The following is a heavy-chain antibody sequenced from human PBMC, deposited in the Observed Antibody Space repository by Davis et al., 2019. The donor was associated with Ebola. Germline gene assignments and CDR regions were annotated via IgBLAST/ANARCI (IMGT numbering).Heavy chain of an antibody. D-gene: IGHD2-8*02. CDR1: GNSFTTYW. CDR3: ASLRRTITGMDDGFDI. J-gene: IGHJ3*02. CDR2: IYTGDSDT. Sequence: GGSLRLSCKDSGNSFTTYWIGWVRQMPGKGLDWMGIIYTGDSDTRYSPSFRGQVTISADKSMKTAFLQWSILKASDSGMYYCASLRRTITGMDDGFDIWGQGTMVTVSS. V-gene: IGHV5-51*01.